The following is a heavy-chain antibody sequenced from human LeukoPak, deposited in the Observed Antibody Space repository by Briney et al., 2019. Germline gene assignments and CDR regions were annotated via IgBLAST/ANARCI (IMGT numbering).Heavy chain of an antibody. Sequence: PSETLSLTCTVSGGSISSYYWSWIRQPAGKGLEWIGRIYTSGSTNYNPSLKSRVTISVDKSKNQFSLKLSSVTAADTAVYYCAKESNSSDNWYFDLWGRGTLVTVSS. CDR2: IYTSGST. D-gene: IGHD2/OR15-2a*01. CDR3: AKESNSSDNWYFDL. J-gene: IGHJ2*01. CDR1: GGSISSYY. V-gene: IGHV4-4*07.